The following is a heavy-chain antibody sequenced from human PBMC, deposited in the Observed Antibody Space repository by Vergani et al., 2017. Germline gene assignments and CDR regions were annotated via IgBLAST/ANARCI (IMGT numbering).Heavy chain of an antibody. Sequence: QVQLVESGGGVVQPGRSLRLSCAASGFTFSSYGMHWVRQAPGKGLEWVAVIWYDGSNKYYADSVKGRFTISRENSKNKLYLQMNSLRAEDTAVYYCAKEIYTKYCTNGVCSPVDWGQGTLVTVSS. CDR3: AKEIYTKYCTNGVCSPVD. CDR2: IWYDGSNK. D-gene: IGHD2-8*01. V-gene: IGHV3-33*06. J-gene: IGHJ4*02. CDR1: GFTFSSYG.